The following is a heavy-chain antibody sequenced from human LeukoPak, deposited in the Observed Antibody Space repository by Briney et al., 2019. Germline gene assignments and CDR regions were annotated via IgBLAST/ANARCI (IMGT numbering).Heavy chain of an antibody. D-gene: IGHD4-17*01. CDR3: AREYGDLYYYYYGMDV. Sequence: GGSLRLSCAASGFTFSSYSMNWVRQAPEKGLEWVSSISSSSSYIYYADSVKGRFTISRDNAKNSLYLQMNSLRAEDTAVYCCAREYGDLYYYYYGMDVWGQGTTVTASS. CDR2: ISSSSSYI. J-gene: IGHJ6*02. CDR1: GFTFSSYS. V-gene: IGHV3-21*01.